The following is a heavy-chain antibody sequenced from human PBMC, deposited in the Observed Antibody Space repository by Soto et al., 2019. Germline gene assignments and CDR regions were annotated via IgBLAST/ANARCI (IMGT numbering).Heavy chain of an antibody. D-gene: IGHD6-6*01. J-gene: IGHJ4*02. V-gene: IGHV4-39*01. CDR2: IYYSGST. Sequence: NPSETLSLTCTVSGGSISSSSYYWGWIRQPPGKGLEWIGSIYYSGSTYYNPSLKSRVTISVDTSKNQFSLKLSSVTAADTAVYYCASSGIAARPVYFDYWGQGTLVTVSS. CDR1: GGSISSSSYY. CDR3: ASSGIAARPVYFDY.